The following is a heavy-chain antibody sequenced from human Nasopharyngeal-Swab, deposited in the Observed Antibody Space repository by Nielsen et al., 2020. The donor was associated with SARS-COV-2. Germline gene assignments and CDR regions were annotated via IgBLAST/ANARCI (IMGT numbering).Heavy chain of an antibody. CDR2: ISYDGSNK. Sequence: GESLKISCAASGFTFSSYGMHWVRQAPGKGLEWVAVISYDGSNKYYADSVKGRFTISRDNSKNTLYLQMNSLRAEDTAVYYCAREGRWELPVPFDYWGQGTLVTAPQ. D-gene: IGHD1-26*01. V-gene: IGHV3-30*03. J-gene: IGHJ4*02. CDR3: AREGRWELPVPFDY. CDR1: GFTFSSYG.